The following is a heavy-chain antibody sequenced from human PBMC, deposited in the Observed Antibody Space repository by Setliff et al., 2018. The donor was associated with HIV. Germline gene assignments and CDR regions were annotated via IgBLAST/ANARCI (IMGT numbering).Heavy chain of an antibody. Sequence: SVKVSCKASGGTFSSYALSWVRQAPGQGLEWMGGVIPIFGTANYAQKFRGRVTITADESTRTAYMELSSLRSEDTAVHYCARGDMAAADPYYYYYYMDVWGKGTPVTVS. D-gene: IGHD6-13*01. CDR1: GGTFSSYA. J-gene: IGHJ6*03. V-gene: IGHV1-69*13. CDR3: ARGDMAAADPYYYYYYMDV. CDR2: VIPIFGTA.